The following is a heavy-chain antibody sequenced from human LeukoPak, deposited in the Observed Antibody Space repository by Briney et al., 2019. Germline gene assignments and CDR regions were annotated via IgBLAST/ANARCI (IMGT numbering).Heavy chain of an antibody. V-gene: IGHV1-2*02. CDR1: GYTFTGYY. Sequence: ASVKVSCKTSGYTFTGYYIHWVRQAPGQGLEWMGWIYPNSGDTNYAQKFQGRVSMTGDTSISTAYMELSRLRSDDTAVYYCARNQRGYCSSTSCLPDFDIWGQGTLVTVSS. D-gene: IGHD2-2*01. CDR2: IYPNSGDT. CDR3: ARNQRGYCSSTSCLPDFDI. J-gene: IGHJ4*02.